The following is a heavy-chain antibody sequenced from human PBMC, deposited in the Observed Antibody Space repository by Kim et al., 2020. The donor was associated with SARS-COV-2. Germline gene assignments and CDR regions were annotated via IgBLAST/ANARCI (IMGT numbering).Heavy chain of an antibody. D-gene: IGHD3-16*01. J-gene: IGHJ4*02. CDR3: ARRPRGYIDY. CDR2: DT. Sequence: DTRYSPSFQGQVTISADKSISTAYLQWSSLKASDTAMYYCARRPRGYIDYWGQGTLVTVSS. V-gene: IGHV5-51*01.